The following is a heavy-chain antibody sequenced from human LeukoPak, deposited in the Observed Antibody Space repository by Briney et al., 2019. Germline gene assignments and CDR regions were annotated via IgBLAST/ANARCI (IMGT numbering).Heavy chain of an antibody. CDR3: ARDYGIAAIPDY. Sequence: ASVKVSCKASGYTFTGYYMHWVRQAPGQGLEWMGWINPNSGGTNYAQKFQGRVTMTRDTSISTAYMELSRLRSDDTAVYYCARDYGIAAIPDYWGQGTLVTVSS. J-gene: IGHJ4*02. CDR2: INPNSGGT. D-gene: IGHD6-13*01. CDR1: GYTFTGYY. V-gene: IGHV1-2*02.